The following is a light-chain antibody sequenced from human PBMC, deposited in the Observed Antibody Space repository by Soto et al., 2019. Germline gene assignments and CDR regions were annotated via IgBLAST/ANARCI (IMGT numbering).Light chain of an antibody. J-gene: IGKJ1*01. CDR2: VAS. CDR1: QGISIY. CDR3: QKYNSAPWT. V-gene: IGKV1-27*01. Sequence: DIQMTQSPSSLSASVGDRDTITCRASQGISIYLAWYQHQPGKVPKLLIYVASTLQSGVPSRFSGSGSGTDFTLTISSLQPEDVSTYYCQKYNSAPWTFGQGTKVEIK.